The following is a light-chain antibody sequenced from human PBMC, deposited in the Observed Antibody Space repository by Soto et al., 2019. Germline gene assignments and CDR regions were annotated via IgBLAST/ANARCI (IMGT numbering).Light chain of an antibody. J-gene: IGKJ1*01. Sequence: EIVLTQSPDTLSLSPGERATLSCRASQSVSNTYLAWYQQKPGQAPRLLIYGASSGATGIPDRFSGSGSGTDFTLTIRRLEPEDFAVYFCHQYGTSPWTLGQGTKVEIK. V-gene: IGKV3-20*01. CDR2: GAS. CDR3: HQYGTSPWT. CDR1: QSVSNTY.